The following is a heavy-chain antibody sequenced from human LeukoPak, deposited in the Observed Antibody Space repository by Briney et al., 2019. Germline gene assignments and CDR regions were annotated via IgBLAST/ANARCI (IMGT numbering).Heavy chain of an antibody. CDR2: INHSGST. Sequence: SETLSLTCAVYGGSFSGYYWSWIRQPPGKGLEWIGEINHSGSTNYNPSLKGRVTISVDTSKNQFSLKLSSVTAADTAVYYCARKRPYGSGKGWSDPWGQGTLVTVSS. J-gene: IGHJ5*02. CDR3: ARKRPYGSGKGWSDP. V-gene: IGHV4-34*01. D-gene: IGHD3-10*01. CDR1: GGSFSGYY.